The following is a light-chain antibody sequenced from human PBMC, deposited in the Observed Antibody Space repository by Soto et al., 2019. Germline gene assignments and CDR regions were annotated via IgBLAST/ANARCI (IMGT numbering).Light chain of an antibody. Sequence: EIVLTQSPGTLSFSPGEGATLSCRASQSVSSNYLAWFQQKPGQAPRLLIYAASSRATGIPDRFSGSGSGTDFTLTISRLEPEDFAVYYCQQYGSSPWTFGQGTRWIS. V-gene: IGKV3-20*01. CDR2: AAS. J-gene: IGKJ1*01. CDR1: QSVSSNY. CDR3: QQYGSSPWT.